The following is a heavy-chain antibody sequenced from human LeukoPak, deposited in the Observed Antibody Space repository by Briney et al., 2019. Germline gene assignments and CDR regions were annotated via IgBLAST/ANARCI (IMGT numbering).Heavy chain of an antibody. V-gene: IGHV4-59*01. D-gene: IGHD3-10*01. CDR3: ARGNYGSGSYYVVDFDY. J-gene: IGHJ4*02. Sequence: SETLSLTCTVSGDSIRNFYWNWIRQSPGKVLEWIGYIYQSGNTNYNPSLKSRLIMSIDTSKNQFSLNLNSVTAADTAVYYCARGNYGSGSYYVVDFDYWGQGTLVTVSS. CDR1: GDSIRNFY. CDR2: IYQSGNT.